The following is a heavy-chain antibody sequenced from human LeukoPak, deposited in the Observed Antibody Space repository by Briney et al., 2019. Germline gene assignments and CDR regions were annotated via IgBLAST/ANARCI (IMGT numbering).Heavy chain of an antibody. V-gene: IGHV1-24*01. J-gene: IGHJ4*02. CDR2: FDPEDGET. D-gene: IGHD6-6*01. CDR3: AREGADSSSSSLIFDY. Sequence: ASVKVSCKVSGYTLTELSMHWVRQAPGKGLEWMGGFDPEDGETIYAQKFQGRVTMTEDTSTDTAYMELSSLRSEDTAVYYCAREGADSSSSSLIFDYWGQGTLVTVSS. CDR1: GYTLTELS.